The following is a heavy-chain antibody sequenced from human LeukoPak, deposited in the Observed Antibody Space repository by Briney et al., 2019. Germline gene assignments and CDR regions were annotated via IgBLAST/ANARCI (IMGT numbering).Heavy chain of an antibody. CDR1: GYSFTSYW. D-gene: IGHD3-9*01. CDR3: ARRDYDILTGYAYYFDY. V-gene: IGHV5-51*01. CDR2: IYPGDSDT. Sequence: GESLKISCKGSGYSFTSYWIGWVRQMPGKGLEWMGIIYPGDSDTRYSPSLQGQVTISADKSISTAYLQWSSLKASDTAMYYCARRDYDILTGYAYYFDYWGQGTLVTVSS. J-gene: IGHJ4*02.